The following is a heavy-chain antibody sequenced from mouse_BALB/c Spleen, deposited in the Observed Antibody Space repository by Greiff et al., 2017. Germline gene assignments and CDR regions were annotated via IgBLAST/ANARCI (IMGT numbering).Heavy chain of an antibody. CDR3: ARDYNGTSGY. CDR1: GYTFTSYW. Sequence: VKVVESGAELARPGASVKLSCKASGYTFTSYWMQWVKQRPGQGLEWIGAIYPGDGDTRYTQKFKGKATLTADKSSSTAYMQLSSLASEDSAVYYCARDYNGTSGYWGQGTTLTVSS. J-gene: IGHJ2*01. V-gene: IGHV1-87*01. CDR2: IYPGDGDT. D-gene: IGHD1-3*01.